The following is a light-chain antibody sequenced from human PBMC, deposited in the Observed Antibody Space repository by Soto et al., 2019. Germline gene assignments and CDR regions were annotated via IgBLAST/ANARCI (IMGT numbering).Light chain of an antibody. V-gene: IGKV3-20*01. J-gene: IGKJ1*01. Sequence: EVVLTQSPVTLSLSPGERATLSCRASQSVSSYLAWYQQKPGQAPRLIIFAVSTRATGIPDRFSGSGSGRDFILTISRLEPEDFAVYYCQQYGSSQWTFGQGTKVDI. CDR1: QSVSSY. CDR2: AVS. CDR3: QQYGSSQWT.